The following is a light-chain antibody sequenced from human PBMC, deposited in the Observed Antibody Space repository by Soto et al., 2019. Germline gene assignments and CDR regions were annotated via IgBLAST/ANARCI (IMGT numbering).Light chain of an antibody. V-gene: IGKV1-39*01. CDR2: TTS. CDR1: QSIRSD. Sequence: DIQMTQSPSSLSASVGDRVIITCRASQSIRSDLNWYQQRPGKAPKLLIYTTSNLESDVPSRSSGSGSGTDFTLTINNLQPGDFATYICQQGFSRPRTFGQGTTVEIK. CDR3: QQGFSRPRT. J-gene: IGKJ1*01.